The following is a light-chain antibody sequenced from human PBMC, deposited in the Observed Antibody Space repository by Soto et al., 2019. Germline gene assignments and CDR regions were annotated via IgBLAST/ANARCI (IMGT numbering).Light chain of an antibody. V-gene: IGKV3-11*01. Sequence: EIVLTPSPVTLSLSPGERATLSCRASQSVSSYLAWYHQKPGQDPRLLIYDASNSATGIPARFSGSGSGTDFTLTISSLEPEDFAVYYCQQRKNWQVTFGQGTRLEIK. CDR1: QSVSSY. CDR3: QQRKNWQVT. J-gene: IGKJ5*01. CDR2: DAS.